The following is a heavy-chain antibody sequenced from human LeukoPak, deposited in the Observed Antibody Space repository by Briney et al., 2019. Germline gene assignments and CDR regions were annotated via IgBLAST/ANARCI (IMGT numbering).Heavy chain of an antibody. CDR3: ARDLVMFNVVVPAAIWSKYYYGMDV. D-gene: IGHD2-2*01. J-gene: IGHJ6*02. CDR1: GYTFTGYY. V-gene: IGHV1-2*02. Sequence: ASVKVSCKASGYTFTGYYMHWVRQAPGQGLEWMGWINPNSGGTNYAQKFQGRVTMTRDTSISTAYMELSRLRSDDTAVYYCARDLVMFNVVVPAAIWSKYYYGMDVWGQGTTVTLSS. CDR2: INPNSGGT.